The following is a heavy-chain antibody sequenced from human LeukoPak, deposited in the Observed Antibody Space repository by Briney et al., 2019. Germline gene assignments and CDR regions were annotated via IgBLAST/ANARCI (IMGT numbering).Heavy chain of an antibody. CDR2: MSYDGSNR. V-gene: IGHV3-30*18. CDR3: AKDRSSSGGYYHYYVMDV. Sequence: PGGSLRLSCEASGFTFSSYGMQWVRQAPGKGLEWVALMSYDGSNRYYADSVKGRFTISRDNSKNTLYLQMNTLRAEDTAVYYCAKDRSSSGGYYHYYVMDVWGQGTTVTVSS. CDR1: GFTFSSYG. D-gene: IGHD6-6*01. J-gene: IGHJ6*02.